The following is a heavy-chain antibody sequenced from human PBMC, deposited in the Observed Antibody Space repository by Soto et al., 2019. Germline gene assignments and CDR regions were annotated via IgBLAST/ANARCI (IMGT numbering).Heavy chain of an antibody. Sequence: LRLSCAASAFTFCIYWMSLVRQAPGKGLEWAANIKQDGSEKYYVDSVKGRFTISRDNAKNSLYLQMNSLRAEDTAVYYCARDVLEAARRGEYAFDSWGQGTMVTVSS. J-gene: IGHJ3*02. CDR1: AFTFCIYW. D-gene: IGHD3-16*01. CDR3: ARDVLEAARRGEYAFDS. V-gene: IGHV3-7*03. CDR2: IKQDGSEK.